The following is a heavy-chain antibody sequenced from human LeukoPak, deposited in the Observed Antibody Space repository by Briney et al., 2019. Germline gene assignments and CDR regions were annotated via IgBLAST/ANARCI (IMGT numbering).Heavy chain of an antibody. Sequence: QPGGSLRLSCAASGFTFSSYWMHWVRQAPGKGLVWVSRINTDGSSTSYADSVKGRFTISRDNAKNTLYLQMNSLRGEDTAVYYCASPNGFWSGFDYWGQGTLVTVSS. CDR2: INTDGSST. J-gene: IGHJ4*02. CDR3: ASPNGFWSGFDY. D-gene: IGHD3-3*01. CDR1: GFTFSSYW. V-gene: IGHV3-74*01.